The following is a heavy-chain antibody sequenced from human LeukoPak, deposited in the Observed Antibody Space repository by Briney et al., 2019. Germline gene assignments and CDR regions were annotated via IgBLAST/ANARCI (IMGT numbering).Heavy chain of an antibody. D-gene: IGHD2-15*01. V-gene: IGHV1-18*01. Sequence: GASVKVSCKASGYTFKGYGISWVRQAPGQGLEWMGWISTYNGNTNYEQKLRGRVTMTTDTSTTTVYMELRSLRSDDTAVYYCARDLGYCSGGSCYRNWFDPWGQGTLVSVSS. CDR3: ARDLGYCSGGSCYRNWFDP. CDR2: ISTYNGNT. CDR1: GYTFKGYG. J-gene: IGHJ5*02.